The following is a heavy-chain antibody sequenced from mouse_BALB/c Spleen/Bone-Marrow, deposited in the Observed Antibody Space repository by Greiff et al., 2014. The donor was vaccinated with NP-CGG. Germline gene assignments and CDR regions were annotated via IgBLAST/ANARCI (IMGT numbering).Heavy chain of an antibody. J-gene: IGHJ2*01. CDR1: GYTFTRYY. V-gene: IGHV1-53*01. CDR3: SLLGDY. CDR2: INPYNGGT. Sequence: VQLVESGAELVKPGASVKLSCKASGYTFTRYYMYWVKQRPGQGLEWIGGINPYNGGTHFNEKFKSKATLTVDKSSSTAYMQLNSLTSEDSAVYHCSLLGDYWGQGTTLTVSS. D-gene: IGHD1-1*01.